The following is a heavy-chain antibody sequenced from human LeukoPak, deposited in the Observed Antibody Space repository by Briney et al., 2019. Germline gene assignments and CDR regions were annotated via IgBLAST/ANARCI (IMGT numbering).Heavy chain of an antibody. CDR3: ARGPAGYN. CDR1: GFTLSSNH. Sequence: GGSLRLFCAASGFTLSSNHMSWVRQAPGKGLEEGSVIYSGCSTDFPDSVTGRFTISRDNLKNTLYLQMNSLRAEDTAVYYCARGPAGYNWGQGTLVTVSS. V-gene: IGHV3-53*01. J-gene: IGHJ4*02. CDR2: IYSGCST. D-gene: IGHD1-1*01.